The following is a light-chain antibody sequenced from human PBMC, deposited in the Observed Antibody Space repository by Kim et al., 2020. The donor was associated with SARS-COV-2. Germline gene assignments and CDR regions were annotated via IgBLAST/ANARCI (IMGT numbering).Light chain of an antibody. CDR2: DAS. V-gene: IGKV3-11*01. CDR1: QSVSRD. CDR3: QQHSDLVT. J-gene: IGKJ4*01. Sequence: EIVLTQSPATLSLSPGERAILSCRATQSVSRDLGWYQQKPGQAPRLLIYDASNRATGIPARFSGSGSGTDFTLTISSLESEDSAVYYCQQHSDLVTFGGGTKVDIK.